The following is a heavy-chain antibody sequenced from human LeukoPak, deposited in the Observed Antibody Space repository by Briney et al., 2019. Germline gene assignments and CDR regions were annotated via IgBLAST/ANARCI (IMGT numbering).Heavy chain of an antibody. J-gene: IGHJ4*02. Sequence: GGSLRLSCAASGFSVSGNNIHRVRQAPGKGLEWVSVIYRGENTYYAASVKGRFTVSRDNSKNTLFLQMNSLRAEDTAVYYCARGGARQQLVEDYFDHWGRGTLVTVSS. CDR1: GFSVSGNN. CDR2: IYRGENT. CDR3: ARGGARQQLVEDYFDH. D-gene: IGHD6-13*01. V-gene: IGHV3-53*01.